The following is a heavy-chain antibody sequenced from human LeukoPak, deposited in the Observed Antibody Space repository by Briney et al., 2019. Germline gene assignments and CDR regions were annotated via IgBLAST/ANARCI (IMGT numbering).Heavy chain of an antibody. CDR1: GGSISSYY. CDR2: IYYSGST. Sequence: SETLSLTCTVSGGSISSYYWSWIRQPPGKGLEWIGYIYYSGSTNYNPSLKSRVTISVDTSKNQFSLKLSSGTAADTAGYYCATFLHDLKPGSGFDYWGQGTLVTVSS. D-gene: IGHD3-10*01. V-gene: IGHV4-59*08. CDR3: ATFLHDLKPGSGFDY. J-gene: IGHJ4*02.